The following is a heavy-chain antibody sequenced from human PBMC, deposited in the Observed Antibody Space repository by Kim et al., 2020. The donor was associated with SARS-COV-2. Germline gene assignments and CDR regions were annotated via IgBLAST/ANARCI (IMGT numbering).Heavy chain of an antibody. CDR2: IYYSGST. Sequence: SETLSLTCTVSGGSISSSSYYWGWIRQPPGKGLEWIGSIYYSGSTYYNPSLKSRVTISVDTSKNQFSLKLSSVTAADTAVYYCARVSLVRGVIWGQGTLVTVSS. V-gene: IGHV4-39*07. CDR1: GGSISSSSYY. CDR3: ARVSLVRGVI. D-gene: IGHD3-10*01. J-gene: IGHJ4*02.